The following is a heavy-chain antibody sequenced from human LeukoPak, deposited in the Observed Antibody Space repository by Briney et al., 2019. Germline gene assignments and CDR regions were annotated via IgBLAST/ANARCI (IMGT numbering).Heavy chain of an antibody. D-gene: IGHD2-21*01. J-gene: IGHJ4*02. CDR2: IYYSGSI. CDR1: GASISSYY. CDR3: ARLSYSSGDY. V-gene: IGHV4-39*01. Sequence: SETLSLTCTVSGASISSYYWSWIRQPPGKGLEWIGSIYYSGSIYYNPPLKSRVTISVDTSKNQFSLKLSSVTAADTAVYYCARLSYSSGDYWGQGTLVTVSS.